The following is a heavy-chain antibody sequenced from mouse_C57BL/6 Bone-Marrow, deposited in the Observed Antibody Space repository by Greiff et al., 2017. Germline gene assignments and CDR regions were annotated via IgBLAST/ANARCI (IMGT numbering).Heavy chain of an antibody. Sequence: QVQLQQSGAELVRPGSSVKLSCKASGYTFTSYWMHWVKQRPIQGLEWIGNIDPSDSETHYNQKFKDKATLTVDKSSSTAYMQLSSLTSEDSAVYYSAREGDYGFFAYWGQGTLVTVSA. CDR3: AREGDYGFFAY. CDR2: IDPSDSET. D-gene: IGHD2-2*01. CDR1: GYTFTSYW. V-gene: IGHV1-52*01. J-gene: IGHJ3*01.